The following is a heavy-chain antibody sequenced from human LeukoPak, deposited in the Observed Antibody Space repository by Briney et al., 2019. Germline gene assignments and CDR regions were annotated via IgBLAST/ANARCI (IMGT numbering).Heavy chain of an antibody. Sequence: ASVKVSCKASGYTFTGYYMHWVRQAPGQGLEWMGWINPNSGGINYAQKFQGRVTMTRDTSISTAYMELSRLRSDDTAVYYCARQGRATINAFDIWGQGTMVTVSS. CDR1: GYTFTGYY. J-gene: IGHJ3*02. D-gene: IGHD5-24*01. V-gene: IGHV1-2*02. CDR3: ARQGRATINAFDI. CDR2: INPNSGGI.